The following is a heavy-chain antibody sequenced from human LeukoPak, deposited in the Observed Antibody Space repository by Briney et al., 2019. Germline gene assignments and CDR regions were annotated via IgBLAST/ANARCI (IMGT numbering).Heavy chain of an antibody. Sequence: SETLSLTCTVSGGSISSSSYYWGWIRQPPGKGLEWIGSIYYSGSTYYNPSLKSRVTISVDTSKNQFSLKLSSVTAADTAVYYCARAGVRTMVGGVTLNWGQGTLVTVSS. CDR3: ARAGVRTMVGGVTLN. D-gene: IGHD3-10*01. J-gene: IGHJ4*02. CDR1: GGSISSSSYY. CDR2: IYYSGST. V-gene: IGHV4-39*07.